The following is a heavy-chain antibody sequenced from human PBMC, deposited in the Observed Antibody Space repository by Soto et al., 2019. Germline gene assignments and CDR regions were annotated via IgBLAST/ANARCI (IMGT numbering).Heavy chain of an antibody. V-gene: IGHV4-59*01. J-gene: IGHJ4*02. D-gene: IGHD6-13*01. Sequence: PSETLCLTCTVSGGSISSYYGSWIRQPPGKGLEWIGYIYYSGSTNYNPSLKSRVTISVDTSKNQFSLKLSSVTAADTAVYYCARFIPAAGTEIDYWGQGTLVTVSS. CDR2: IYYSGST. CDR3: ARFIPAAGTEIDY. CDR1: GGSISSYY.